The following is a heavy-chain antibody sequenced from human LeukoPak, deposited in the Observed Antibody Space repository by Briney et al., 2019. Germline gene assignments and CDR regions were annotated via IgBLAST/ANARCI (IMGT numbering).Heavy chain of an antibody. Sequence: GGSLRLSCAASGFTFSSYWMTWVRQAPGKGLEWVANIKEDGSEKYYVDSVKGRFIISRDNAQNSVNLQMYFLRAEDTAVYYCARDQVAGATYPDLNFDYWGQGTLVSVSS. CDR1: GFTFSSYW. D-gene: IGHD6-19*01. CDR3: ARDQVAGATYPDLNFDY. J-gene: IGHJ4*02. V-gene: IGHV3-7*01. CDR2: IKEDGSEK.